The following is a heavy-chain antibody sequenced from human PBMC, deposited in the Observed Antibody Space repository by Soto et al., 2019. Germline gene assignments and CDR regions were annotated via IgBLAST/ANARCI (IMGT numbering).Heavy chain of an antibody. V-gene: IGHV3-7*05. CDR2: IKQDGSEK. CDR3: ATETSTWGC. D-gene: IGHD7-27*01. Sequence: EVQLVESGGGLVQPGESLRLSYVASGFALSNYWINWVRQAPGKGLEWVANIKQDGSEKNYVDSVKGRFTISRDNARNSLYLQMNSLRAEDTAAYYCATETSTWGCWGQGTLVTVSS. CDR1: GFALSNYW. J-gene: IGHJ4*02.